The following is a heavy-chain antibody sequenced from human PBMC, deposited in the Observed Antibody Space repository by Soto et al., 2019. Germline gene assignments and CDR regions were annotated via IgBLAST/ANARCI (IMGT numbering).Heavy chain of an antibody. D-gene: IGHD2-15*01. Sequence: QVQLVQSGAEVKKPGASVKVSCKASHYSFARYGISWVRQAPGQGLEWMGWISTYNSNTKYAQKFQGRVTMTTDTPTSTAYMNLRSLTSDDTAVYYCAREGYCSSGSCALYSHDFFGMAVWGQGTTVTVSS. CDR1: HYSFARYG. CDR2: ISTYNSNT. CDR3: AREGYCSSGSCALYSHDFFGMAV. V-gene: IGHV1-18*01. J-gene: IGHJ6*02.